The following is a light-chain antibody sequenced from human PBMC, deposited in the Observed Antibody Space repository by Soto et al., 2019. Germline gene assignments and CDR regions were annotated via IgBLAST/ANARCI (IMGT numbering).Light chain of an antibody. J-gene: IGKJ3*01. Sequence: EIVLTQSPGTLSLSPGEGATLSCRASQSVSSSYLAWYQQKPGQAPRLLIYGASSRATGIPDRFSGSGSGTDFTLTISRLEPEDFAVYYCQQYGSSPPIFTFGPGTKWDIK. V-gene: IGKV3-20*01. CDR3: QQYGSSPPIFT. CDR2: GAS. CDR1: QSVSSSY.